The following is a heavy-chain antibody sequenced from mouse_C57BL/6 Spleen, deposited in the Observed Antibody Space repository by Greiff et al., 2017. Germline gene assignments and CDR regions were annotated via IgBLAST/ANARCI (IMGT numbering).Heavy chain of an antibody. CDR1: GYTFTSYT. CDR2: INPSSGYT. V-gene: IGHV1-4*01. Sequence: VQLQQSGAELARPGASVKMSCKASGYTFTSYTMHWVKQRPGQGLEWIGYINPSSGYTKYNQKFKDKATLTVDKPSSTAYMQLSSLTSEDSAVYYCARGGHYGNLYYFDYWGQGTTLTVSS. D-gene: IGHD2-1*01. J-gene: IGHJ2*01. CDR3: ARGGHYGNLYYFDY.